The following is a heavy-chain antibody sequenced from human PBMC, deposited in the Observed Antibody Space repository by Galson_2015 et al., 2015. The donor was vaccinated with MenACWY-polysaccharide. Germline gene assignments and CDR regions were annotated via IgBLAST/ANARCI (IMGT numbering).Heavy chain of an antibody. D-gene: IGHD4-23*01. CDR2: IRSSGRII. V-gene: IGHV3-11*01. J-gene: IGHJ5*02. CDR1: GFSFSDYY. Sequence: SLRLSCAASGFSFSDYYMNWIRQAPGKGLEWVSHIRSSGRIIYYADSVKGRFTISRDNAKNSLYLQMNSLRAEDTAVYYCARANSLDRRGQGTLVTVSS. CDR3: ARANSLDR.